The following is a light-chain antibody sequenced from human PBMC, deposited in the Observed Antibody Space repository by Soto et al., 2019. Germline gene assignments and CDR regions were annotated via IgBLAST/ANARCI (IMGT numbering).Light chain of an antibody. CDR1: SSDVGGYDY. V-gene: IGLV2-11*01. CDR2: EVI. J-gene: IGLJ2*01. CDR3: AAWDDSLSVV. Sequence: QSVPTQPRSVSGSPGQSVTISCTGTSSDVGGYDYVSWYQQSPGKAPKLIIYEVIERPSGVPDRFSGSKSGTSASLAISGLRSEDEADYYCAAWDDSLSVVFGGGTKLTVL.